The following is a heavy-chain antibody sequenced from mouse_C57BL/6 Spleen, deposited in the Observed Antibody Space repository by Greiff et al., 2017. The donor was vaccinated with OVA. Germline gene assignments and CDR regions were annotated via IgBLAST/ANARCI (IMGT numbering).Heavy chain of an antibody. D-gene: IGHD5-1-1*01. CDR3: AREGDTLYAMDY. CDR1: GYTFTDYN. J-gene: IGHJ4*01. V-gene: IGHV1-22*01. Sequence: EVQLQQSGPELVKPGASVKMSCKASGYTFTDYNMHWVKQSHGKSLEWIGYINPNNGGTSFNQKFKGKATLTVNKSSSTAYMELRSLTSEDSAVYYCAREGDTLYAMDYWGQGTSVTVSS. CDR2: INPNNGGT.